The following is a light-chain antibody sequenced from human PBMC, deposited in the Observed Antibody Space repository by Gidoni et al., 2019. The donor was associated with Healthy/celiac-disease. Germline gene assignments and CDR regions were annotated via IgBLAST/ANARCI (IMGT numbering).Light chain of an antibody. V-gene: IGLV2-14*01. CDR1: SSDVGGYNY. Sequence: QSALTQPASVSGSPGQSITISCTGTSSDVGGYNYVSWSQQHPGKAPKLMIYEVSNRPSGVSNRFSGSKSGNTASLTISGLQAEDEADYYCSSYTSSSTLYVFGIGTKVTVL. J-gene: IGLJ1*01. CDR3: SSYTSSSTLYV. CDR2: EVS.